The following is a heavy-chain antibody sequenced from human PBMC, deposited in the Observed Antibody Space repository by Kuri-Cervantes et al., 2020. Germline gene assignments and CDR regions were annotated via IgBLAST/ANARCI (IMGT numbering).Heavy chain of an antibody. D-gene: IGHD1-1*01. Sequence: GESLKISCAASGFTFSSYWMSWVRQAPGKGLEWVANIKQDGSEKYYVDSVKGRFTISRDNAKNSLYLQMNSLRAEDTAVYYCARPNWNDVDYYGMDVWGQGTTVTVSS. J-gene: IGHJ6*02. V-gene: IGHV3-7*03. CDR1: GFTFSSYW. CDR2: IKQDGSEK. CDR3: ARPNWNDVDYYGMDV.